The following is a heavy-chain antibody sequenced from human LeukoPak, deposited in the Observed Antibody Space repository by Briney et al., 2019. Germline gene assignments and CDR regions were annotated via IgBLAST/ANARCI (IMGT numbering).Heavy chain of an antibody. V-gene: IGHV4-34*01. CDR3: ARDIGTVAQVMTDAFDI. Sequence: PSETLSLTCAVYGGSFSGYYWSWIRQPPGKGLEWIGSINHSGSTNYNPSLKSRVTISVDTSKNQFSLKLSSVTAADTAVYYCARDIGTVAQVMTDAFDIWGQGTMVTVSS. CDR2: INHSGST. J-gene: IGHJ3*02. CDR1: GGSFSGYY. D-gene: IGHD6-19*01.